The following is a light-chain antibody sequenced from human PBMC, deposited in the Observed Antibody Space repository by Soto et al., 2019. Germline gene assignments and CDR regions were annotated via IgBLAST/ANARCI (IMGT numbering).Light chain of an antibody. CDR2: AAS. J-gene: IGKJ1*01. CDR3: LQDFQYPRT. Sequence: DIQMTQSPSSLSASVGDRVTITCRASQSIGKHLNWYQQKPGKAPKFLIYAASNLQSGVPSRFSGSGSGTDFTLTVNSLQPEDFATYYCLQDFQYPRTFGQGTKV. V-gene: IGKV1-39*01. CDR1: QSIGKH.